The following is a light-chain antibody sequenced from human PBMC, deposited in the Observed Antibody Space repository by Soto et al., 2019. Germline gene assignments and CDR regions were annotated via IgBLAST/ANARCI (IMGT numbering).Light chain of an antibody. CDR3: QQYYGYPLT. CDR2: WAS. J-gene: IGKJ4*01. Sequence: DFVMTQSPDSLAVSLGERATIKCRSSQSVLSTSNDRNYLAWFQQRPRQPPELLISWASTRGSGVPERFSGSGSGTDFTLTISSLQAEDVAVYYCQQYYGYPLTFGGGTKVEIK. CDR1: QSVLSTSNDRNY. V-gene: IGKV4-1*01.